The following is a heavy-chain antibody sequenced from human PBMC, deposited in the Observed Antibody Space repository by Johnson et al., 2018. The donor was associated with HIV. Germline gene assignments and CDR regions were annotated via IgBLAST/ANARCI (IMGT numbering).Heavy chain of an antibody. CDR1: GFTVSSNY. D-gene: IGHD1-26*01. V-gene: IGHV3-66*02. Sequence: VLLVESGGGAVQPGGSLRLSCAASGFTVSSNYMSWVRQAPGKGLEWVSVIYSGGSTYYADSVKGRFTISRDNSKNTLYLQTNSLRAEDTAVYYCARDLSGSSTVLSDAFDIWGQGTMVTVSS. CDR3: ARDLSGSSTVLSDAFDI. CDR2: IYSGGST. J-gene: IGHJ3*02.